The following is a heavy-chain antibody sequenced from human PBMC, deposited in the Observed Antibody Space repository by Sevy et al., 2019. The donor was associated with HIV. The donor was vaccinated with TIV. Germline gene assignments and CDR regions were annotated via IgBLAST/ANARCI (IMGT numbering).Heavy chain of an antibody. Sequence: GGSQRLSCTASGFSFSSYMMNWVRQAPGKGLEWVASISYSRNYIYYADSLKGRFTISRDNAKNSLFLQMNSLRAEDTAVYYCARPYGSGSSDAFDVWGQGTMVTVSS. CDR3: ARPYGSGSSDAFDV. D-gene: IGHD3-10*01. CDR2: ISYSRNYI. J-gene: IGHJ3*01. V-gene: IGHV3-21*01. CDR1: GFSFSSYM.